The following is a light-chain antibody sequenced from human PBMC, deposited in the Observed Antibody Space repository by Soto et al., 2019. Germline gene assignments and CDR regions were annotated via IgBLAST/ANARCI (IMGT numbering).Light chain of an antibody. Sequence: ILLTQSPCTLSLSPGERATLSCRASQSVSSSYLAWYQQKPGQAPRLLIYGASSRATGIPDRFSGSGSGTDFTLTISRLEPEDFAVYYCQQYGSSPLTFGPGTKVDIK. CDR1: QSVSSSY. J-gene: IGKJ3*01. CDR2: GAS. V-gene: IGKV3-20*01. CDR3: QQYGSSPLT.